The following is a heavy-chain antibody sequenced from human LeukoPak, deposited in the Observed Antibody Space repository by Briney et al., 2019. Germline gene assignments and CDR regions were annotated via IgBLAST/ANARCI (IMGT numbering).Heavy chain of an antibody. CDR3: ARRAGYCSGGSCYSAWYFDL. CDR2: IYHSGST. V-gene: IGHV4-30-2*01. Sequence: SETLSLTCAVSGGSISSGGYSWSWIQQPPGKGLEWIGYIYHSGSTYYNPSLKSRVTISVDRSKNQFSLKLSSVTAADTAVYYCARRAGYCSGGSCYSAWYFDLWGRGTLVTVSS. D-gene: IGHD2-15*01. J-gene: IGHJ2*01. CDR1: GGSISSGGYS.